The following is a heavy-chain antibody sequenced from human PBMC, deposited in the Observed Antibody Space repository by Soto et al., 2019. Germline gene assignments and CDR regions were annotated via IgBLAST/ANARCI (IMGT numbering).Heavy chain of an antibody. CDR3: AKDNSGSYYDG. D-gene: IGHD1-26*01. Sequence: QVQLVESGGGVVQPGRSLRLSCAASGFTFSSYAMHWVRQAPGKGLEWVAVISYDGSNKYYADSVKGRFTISRDNSKNTLYLQMNSLRAEDTAVYYCAKDNSGSYYDGWGQGTLVTFSS. J-gene: IGHJ4*02. CDR2: ISYDGSNK. V-gene: IGHV3-30-3*02. CDR1: GFTFSSYA.